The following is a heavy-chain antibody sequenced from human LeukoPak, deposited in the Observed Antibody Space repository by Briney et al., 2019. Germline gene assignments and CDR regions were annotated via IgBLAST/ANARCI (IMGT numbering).Heavy chain of an antibody. D-gene: IGHD2-2*01. V-gene: IGHV1-18*01. CDR1: GYTFTSYG. CDR3: ARDDGDVLSPFDY. J-gene: IGHJ4*02. CDR2: ISAYNGNT. Sequence: ASVKVSCKASGYTFTSYGNSWGRQAPGQGHERMGWISAYNGNTNYAQKLQDRVTMTTDTSTSTAYMELRSLRSDDTAVYYCARDDGDVLSPFDYWGQGTLVTVSS.